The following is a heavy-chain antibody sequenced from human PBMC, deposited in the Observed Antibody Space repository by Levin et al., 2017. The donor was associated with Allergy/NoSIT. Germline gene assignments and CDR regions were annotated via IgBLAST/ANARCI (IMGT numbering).Heavy chain of an antibody. CDR3: AKDIHTYGMFYGLDV. Sequence: GGSLRLSCAASGFSFDNYAMHWVRQAPGKGLEWVSGIHWNSGFIVYADSVKGRFTISRDNAKNSLYLQMNSLRAGDTALYYCAKDIHTYGMFYGLDVWGQGTTVTVSS. CDR2: IHWNSGFI. V-gene: IGHV3-9*01. CDR1: GFSFDNYA. D-gene: IGHD5-18*01. J-gene: IGHJ6*02.